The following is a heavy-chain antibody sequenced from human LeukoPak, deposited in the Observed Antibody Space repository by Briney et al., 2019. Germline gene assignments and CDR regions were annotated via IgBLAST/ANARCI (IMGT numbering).Heavy chain of an antibody. CDR1: EFTFSSYA. Sequence: LRLYCASSEFTFSSYALSAARQSPGTGLEWVSPISQSGDSTYYADSVKGRLTLSRDNSKKTLYLQMNRLRAEDTAVYYCAKGMDDYVWGGAYYYYGMDVWGQGTTVTVSS. CDR3: AKGMDDYVWGGAYYYYGMDV. D-gene: IGHD3-16*01. CDR2: ISQSGDST. J-gene: IGHJ6*02. V-gene: IGHV3-23*01.